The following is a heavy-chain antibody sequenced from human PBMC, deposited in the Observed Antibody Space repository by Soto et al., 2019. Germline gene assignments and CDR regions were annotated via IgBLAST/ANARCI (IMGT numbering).Heavy chain of an antibody. CDR3: ARVGTPNSDLDP. J-gene: IGHJ5*02. V-gene: IGHV1-3*01. CDR2: INAGNGNT. Sequence: ASVKVSCKASGYTFTSYAMHWVRQAPGQRLEGMGWINAGNGNTKYSQKFQGRVTITRDTSASTAYMELSSLRSEDTAVYYCARVGTPNSDLDPWGQGTLVTVSS. D-gene: IGHD1-7*01. CDR1: GYTFTSYA.